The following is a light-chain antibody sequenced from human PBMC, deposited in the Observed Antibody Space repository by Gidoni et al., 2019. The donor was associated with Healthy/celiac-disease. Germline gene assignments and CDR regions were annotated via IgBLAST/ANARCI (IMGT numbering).Light chain of an antibody. V-gene: IGKV1-39*01. Sequence: DIQMTPSPSSLSASVGDRVTITCRASQSINSYLNWYQQKPGKAPKLLIYYASSLQSGVPSRCSGSGSGTDFTLTISSLQPEDFATYYCQQRYSTPWTFGQXTKVEIK. J-gene: IGKJ1*01. CDR3: QQRYSTPWT. CDR1: QSINSY. CDR2: YAS.